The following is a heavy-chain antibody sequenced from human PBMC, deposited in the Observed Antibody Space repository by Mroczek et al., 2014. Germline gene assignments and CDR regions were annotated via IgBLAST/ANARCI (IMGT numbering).Heavy chain of an antibody. D-gene: IGHD6-19*01. J-gene: IGHJ5*02. V-gene: IGHV4-59*01. CDR1: GGSISSYY. Sequence: KESGPGLVKPSETLSLTCTVSGGSISSYYWSWIRQPPGKGLEWIGYIYYSGSTNYNPSLKSRVTISVDTSKNQFSLKLSSVTAADTAVYYCARDRSSGWYVSWFDPWGQGTLVTVSS. CDR2: IYYSGST. CDR3: ARDRSSGWYVSWFDP.